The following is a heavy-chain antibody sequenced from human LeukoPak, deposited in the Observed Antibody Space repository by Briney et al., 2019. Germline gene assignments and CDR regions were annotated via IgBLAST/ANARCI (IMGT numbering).Heavy chain of an antibody. V-gene: IGHV3-30*03. D-gene: IGHD3-22*01. CDR2: MSYDGNNT. CDR1: GFNFSTYG. J-gene: IGHJ4*02. Sequence: GGSLRLSCAASGFNFSTYGMHWVRQAPGKGLEGVALMSYDGNNTYYVDSVKGRFTISRDNSKNTLYLQMNSLRAEDTAVYYCAIEYYYDSSGSDYWGQGTLVTVSS. CDR3: AIEYYYDSSGSDY.